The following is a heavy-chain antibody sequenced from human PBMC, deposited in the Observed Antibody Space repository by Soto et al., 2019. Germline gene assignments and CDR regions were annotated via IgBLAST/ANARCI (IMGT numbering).Heavy chain of an antibody. J-gene: IGHJ4*02. Sequence: QVQLQESGPGLVKPSETLSLTCTVSGGSISSYYWSWIRQPPGKGLEWIGDIYYSGGTNYNPSLKXRVTISVATSKNQFSLKLSSVTAADTAVYYCARRYGDCFDFWGQGTLVTVSS. CDR3: ARRYGDCFDF. V-gene: IGHV4-59*08. CDR1: GGSISSYY. D-gene: IGHD4-17*01. CDR2: IYYSGGT.